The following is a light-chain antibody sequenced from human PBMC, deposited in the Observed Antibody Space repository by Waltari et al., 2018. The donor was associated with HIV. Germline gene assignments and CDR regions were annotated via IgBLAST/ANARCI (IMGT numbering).Light chain of an antibody. Sequence: EIVLTQSPATLFVSPRERATLICRASQRVASNLAWYQKKPDQDPRLLINGAPTRATGVPARFSGSGSGTAFTLTITSLQSEDFAVYYCHQYSKWPPGYTFAQGNKV. J-gene: IGKJ2*01. CDR1: QRVASN. V-gene: IGKV3-15*01. CDR3: HQYSKWPPGYT. CDR2: GAP.